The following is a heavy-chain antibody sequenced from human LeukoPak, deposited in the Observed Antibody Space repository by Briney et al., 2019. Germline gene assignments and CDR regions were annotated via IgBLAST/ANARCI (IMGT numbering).Heavy chain of an antibody. CDR1: GYSISSGYF. D-gene: IGHD2-15*01. Sequence: PSETLSLTCTVSGYSISSGYFWGWMRQPPGKGLEWIGSIYQSETAHYNPSLKSRVTISVDTSKNQFSLKLSSVTAADTAVYYCAGGRRYCSGGNCYLELFDYWGQGTLVTVSS. J-gene: IGHJ4*02. V-gene: IGHV4-38-2*02. CDR2: IYQSETA. CDR3: AGGRRYCSGGNCYLELFDY.